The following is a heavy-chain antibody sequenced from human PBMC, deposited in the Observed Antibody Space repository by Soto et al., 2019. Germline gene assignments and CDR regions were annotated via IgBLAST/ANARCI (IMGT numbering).Heavy chain of an antibody. J-gene: IGHJ6*03. V-gene: IGHV1-8*01. D-gene: IGHD1-20*01. CDR2: MNPNSGNT. CDR3: ARGPFSYNWNGGARYKYYYYYYMDV. Sequence: ASVKVSCKASGYTFTSYDINWVRQATGQGLEWMGWMNPNSGNTGYAQKFQGRVTMTRNTSISTAYMELSSLRSEDTAVYYCARGPFSYNWNGGARYKYYYYYYMDVWGKGTTVTVSS. CDR1: GYTFTSYD.